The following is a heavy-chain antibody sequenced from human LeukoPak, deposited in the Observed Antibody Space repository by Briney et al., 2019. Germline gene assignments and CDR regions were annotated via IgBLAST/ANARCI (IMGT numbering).Heavy chain of an antibody. Sequence: SETLSLTCTVSGGSISSYYWSWIRQPPGKGLDWIGYIYYSGTTDYNPSLKSRVTISVDTSKNQFSLKLSSVTAADTAVYYCARHISSLSFWFDPWGQGTLVTVSS. CDR3: ARHISSLSFWFDP. D-gene: IGHD6-6*01. V-gene: IGHV4-59*01. CDR2: IYYSGTT. J-gene: IGHJ5*02. CDR1: GGSISSYY.